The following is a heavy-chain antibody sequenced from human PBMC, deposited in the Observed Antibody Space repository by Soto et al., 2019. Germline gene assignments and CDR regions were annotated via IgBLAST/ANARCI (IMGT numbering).Heavy chain of an antibody. D-gene: IGHD1-1*01. V-gene: IGHV3-30*18. CDR3: AKDLVTRWNVDY. CDR1: GFTFSSYG. Sequence: QVQLVESGGGLVQPGRSLRLSCAASGFTFSSYGMHWVRQAPGKGLEWVAVISYDGSNKYYADSVKGRFTISRDNSKNTLYLQMNSLRAEDTAVYYCAKDLVTRWNVDYWGQGTLVTVSS. CDR2: ISYDGSNK. J-gene: IGHJ4*02.